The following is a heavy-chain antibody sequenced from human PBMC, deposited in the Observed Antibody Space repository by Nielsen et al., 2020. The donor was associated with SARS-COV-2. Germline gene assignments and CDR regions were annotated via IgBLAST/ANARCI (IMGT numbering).Heavy chain of an antibody. Sequence: GGSLRLSCAASGFTFSDYAMSWVRQAPGKGLQWVSGIRSTGGSTHYADSVKGRFTISRDNSKNTLYLQMNSLRAEDTAVYYCAKGRGYSYGYFDYWGQGTLVTVSS. CDR3: AKGRGYSYGYFDY. V-gene: IGHV3-23*01. D-gene: IGHD5-18*01. CDR2: IRSTGGST. J-gene: IGHJ4*02. CDR1: GFTFSDYA.